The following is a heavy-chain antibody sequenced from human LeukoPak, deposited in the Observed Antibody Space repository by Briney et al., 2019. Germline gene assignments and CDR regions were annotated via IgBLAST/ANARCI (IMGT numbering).Heavy chain of an antibody. V-gene: IGHV3-48*02. J-gene: IGHJ2*01. CDR3: ARVSCGGDCNNLLWYFDL. CDR1: GFTFSTYS. D-gene: IGHD2-21*02. Sequence: GGSLRLSCGASGFTFSTYSMNWVRQAPEKGLEWVSYISSSSSTIHYADSVKGRFTISRDNAKNSPYLQMNSLRDEDTAMYYCARVSCGGDCNNLLWYFDLWGRGTLVTVAS. CDR2: ISSSSSTI.